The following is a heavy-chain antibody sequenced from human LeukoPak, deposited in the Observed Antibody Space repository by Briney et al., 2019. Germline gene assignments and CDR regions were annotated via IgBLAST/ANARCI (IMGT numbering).Heavy chain of an antibody. Sequence: SVKVSCKASGGTFSSYAISWVRQAPGQGLEWMGGIIPIFGTANYAQKFQGRVTITADESTSTAYMELSSLRSEDTAVYYCAREVGEGRKPLPYYDFWSGPTNYMDVWGKGTTVTVSS. CDR2: IIPIFGTA. CDR1: GGTFSSYA. V-gene: IGHV1-69*13. CDR3: AREVGEGRKPLPYYDFWSGPTNYMDV. J-gene: IGHJ6*03. D-gene: IGHD3-3*01.